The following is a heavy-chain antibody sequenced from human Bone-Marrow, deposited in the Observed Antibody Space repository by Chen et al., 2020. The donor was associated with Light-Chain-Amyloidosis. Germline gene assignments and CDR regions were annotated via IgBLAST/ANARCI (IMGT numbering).Heavy chain of an antibody. CDR2: MAFDGGNK. Sequence: QEQLLESGGGVVQPGGSLRLSCVVSGFTLSDYDMHWVRQAPGKGLEWVAVMAFDGGNKYYADSVKGRFTFSSENSKNTLFLQMSRLRPEDTAVYYCAKGPTLMARPFRAEYFLHWGQGTLVIVSS. J-gene: IGHJ1*01. CDR1: GFTLSDYD. V-gene: IGHV3-30*18. D-gene: IGHD2-8*01. CDR3: AKGPTLMARPFRAEYFLH.